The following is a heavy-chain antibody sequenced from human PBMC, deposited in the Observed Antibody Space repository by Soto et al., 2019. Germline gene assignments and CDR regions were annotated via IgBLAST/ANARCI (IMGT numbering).Heavy chain of an antibody. V-gene: IGHV4-61*01. D-gene: IGHD5-12*01. CDR2: ISSSGST. Sequence: QVQLQESGPGLVKPSETLYLTCTVSHGSVNSGNYYWTWIRQPPGKGLEWVGYISSSGSTLYNPSLKTRVIISADTSMNQFSLKLNSPTAADTAVYYCARDALALFDSWGQGTLVTVSS. CDR1: HGSVNSGNYY. J-gene: IGHJ4*02. CDR3: ARDALALFDS.